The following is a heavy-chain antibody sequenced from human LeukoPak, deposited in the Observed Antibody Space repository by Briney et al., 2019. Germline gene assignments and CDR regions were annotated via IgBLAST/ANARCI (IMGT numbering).Heavy chain of an antibody. D-gene: IGHD3-22*01. V-gene: IGHV3-43*01. Sequence: PGGSLRLSCEASGLSFGDYTMHWVRQAPGKGLEWVSLISRNGAATKYADSVKGRFTISRDNAKNSLYLQMNSLRAEDTAVYYCARDLRSSGYYAFDYWGQGTPVTVSS. CDR2: ISRNGAAT. CDR1: GLSFGDYT. J-gene: IGHJ4*02. CDR3: ARDLRSSGYYAFDY.